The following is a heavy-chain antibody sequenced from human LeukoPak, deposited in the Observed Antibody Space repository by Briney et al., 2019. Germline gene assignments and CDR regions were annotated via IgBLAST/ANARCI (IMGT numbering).Heavy chain of an antibody. J-gene: IGHJ4*02. CDR3: AREGFVRDTALDY. D-gene: IGHD5-18*01. CDR1: GYTFTNYG. CDR2: ISGFNGDT. V-gene: IGHV1-18*01. Sequence: ASVRVSFKASGYTFTNYGLSWVRQAPGQGGEGMGWISGFNGDTNYAQNFQGRVTMTTDTSTNTAYMQLRSLTSDDTAIYFCAREGFVRDTALDYWGQGTLVTVSA.